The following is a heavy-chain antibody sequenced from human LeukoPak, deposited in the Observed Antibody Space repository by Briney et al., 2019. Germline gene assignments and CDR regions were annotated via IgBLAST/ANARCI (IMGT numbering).Heavy chain of an antibody. CDR3: AREGYSSSWNYFDY. Sequence: GASVKVSCKASGYTFTSYVINWVRQAPGQGLEWMGWISDYNGNTNYAQKLQGRVTMSTDTSTSTAYMELRSLRSDDTAVYYCAREGYSSSWNYFDYWGQGALVTVSS. V-gene: IGHV1-18*01. CDR2: ISDYNGNT. J-gene: IGHJ4*02. D-gene: IGHD6-13*01. CDR1: GYTFTSYV.